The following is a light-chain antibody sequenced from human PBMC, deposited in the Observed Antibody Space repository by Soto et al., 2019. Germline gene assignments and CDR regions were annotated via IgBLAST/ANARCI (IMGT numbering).Light chain of an antibody. CDR3: QAWDSSTEV. CDR2: QNS. V-gene: IGLV3-1*01. CDR1: KLGDEY. J-gene: IGLJ2*01. Sequence: SYELTQPPSVSVSPGQTVSITCSGDKLGDEYACWYQQKPGQSPVLVIYQNSKRPSGIPERFSGSNSGNTATLTISGTQAMDEADYYCQAWDSSTEVFGGGTKLTVL.